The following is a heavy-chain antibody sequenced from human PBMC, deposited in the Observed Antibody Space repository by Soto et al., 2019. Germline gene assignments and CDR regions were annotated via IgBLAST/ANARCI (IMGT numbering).Heavy chain of an antibody. Sequence: ESVGGLVQPGGSLGLSCAASGFTFSSYDMSWVRQAPGKGLEYVSSISVTGSGTYYADSVKGRFTISRDNSKNTLYLQMNSLRVEDTAVYYCARTTTTKSRDYWGQGTLVTVSS. J-gene: IGHJ4*02. D-gene: IGHD4-17*01. CDR3: ARTTTTKSRDY. CDR1: GFTFSSYD. CDR2: ISVTGSGT. V-gene: IGHV3-23*01.